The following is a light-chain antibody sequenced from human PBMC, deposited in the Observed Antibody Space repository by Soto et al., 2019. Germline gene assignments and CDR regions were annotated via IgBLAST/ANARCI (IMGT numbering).Light chain of an antibody. CDR3: QVWDISSDQYL. J-gene: IGLJ1*01. Sequence: SYELTQPPSVSVAPGQTARITCGGNNIGSKSVHWYRQRPGQAPVLVLYDDSNRPSGIPERFSGSNSGSTATLTISSVEAGDEADYFCQVWDISSDQYLFGTGTKLTVL. V-gene: IGLV3-21*02. CDR1: NIGSKS. CDR2: DDS.